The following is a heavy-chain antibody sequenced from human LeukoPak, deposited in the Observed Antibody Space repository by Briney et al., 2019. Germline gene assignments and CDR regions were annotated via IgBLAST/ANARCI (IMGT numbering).Heavy chain of an antibody. CDR2: INWNGGST. V-gene: IGHV3-20*04. D-gene: IGHD6-19*01. Sequence: GASLRLSCAASGFTFDDYGMSWVRQAPGKGLEWVSGINWNGGSTGYADSVKGRFTISRDNSKNTLYLQMNSLRAEDTAVYYCAKTVAGRSDYWGQGTLVTVSS. CDR3: AKTVAGRSDY. CDR1: GFTFDDYG. J-gene: IGHJ4*02.